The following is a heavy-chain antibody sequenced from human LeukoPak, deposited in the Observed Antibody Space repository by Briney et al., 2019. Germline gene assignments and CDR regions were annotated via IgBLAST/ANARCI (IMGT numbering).Heavy chain of an antibody. V-gene: IGHV3-23*01. D-gene: IGHD2-2*01. J-gene: IGHJ4*02. Sequence: PGGSLRLSCAASGFTFSSYAMSWVRQAPGKGLEWVSAISGSGGSTYYADSVKGRFTISRDNSKNTLYLQMNSLRAEDTAVYYCAKESGCSSTSCYVSSKAYYFDYWGQGTLVTVSS. CDR3: AKESGCSSTSCYVSSKAYYFDY. CDR1: GFTFSSYA. CDR2: ISGSGGST.